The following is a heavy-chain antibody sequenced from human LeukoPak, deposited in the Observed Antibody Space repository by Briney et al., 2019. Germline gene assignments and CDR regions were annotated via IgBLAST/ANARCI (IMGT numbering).Heavy chain of an antibody. V-gene: IGHV3-23*01. CDR2: ISGSGGST. Sequence: GGSLRLSCAASGFTLSTYGMHWVRQAPGKGLEWVSTISGSGGSTYYADSVKGRFTISRDNSKNTLYLQMNSLRAEDTAIHYCARHMVRGVIIRSGFDPWGQGTLVTVSS. D-gene: IGHD3-10*01. J-gene: IGHJ5*02. CDR1: GFTLSTYG. CDR3: ARHMVRGVIIRSGFDP.